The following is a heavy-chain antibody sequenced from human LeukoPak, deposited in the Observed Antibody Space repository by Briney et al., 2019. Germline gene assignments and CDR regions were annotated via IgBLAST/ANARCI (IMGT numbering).Heavy chain of an antibody. CDR3: ARGENYYDNSGYDY. Sequence: SETLSLTCAVYGGSFSGYYWYWTRKPPGKRLEWLGEINHSGTTNFNPPLKSRVPISVDTSKNHSSLKLSSVTDADTAVYYCARGENYYDNSGYDYWGQGTLVTVSS. D-gene: IGHD3-22*01. V-gene: IGHV4-34*01. CDR1: GGSFSGYY. J-gene: IGHJ4*02. CDR2: INHSGTT.